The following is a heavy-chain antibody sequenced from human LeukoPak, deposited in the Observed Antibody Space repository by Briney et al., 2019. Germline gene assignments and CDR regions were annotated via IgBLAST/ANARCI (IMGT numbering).Heavy chain of an antibody. V-gene: IGHV1-2*02. CDR3: ARVLSYSSGWYDY. CDR2: INPNSGGT. J-gene: IGHJ4*02. CDR1: GYTFTGYH. D-gene: IGHD6-19*01. Sequence: ASVKVSCKASGYTFTGYHMHWVRQAPGQGLEWMGWINPNSGGTNYAQKFQGRVTMTRDTSISTAYMELSRLRSDDTAVYYCARVLSYSSGWYDYWGQGTLVTVSS.